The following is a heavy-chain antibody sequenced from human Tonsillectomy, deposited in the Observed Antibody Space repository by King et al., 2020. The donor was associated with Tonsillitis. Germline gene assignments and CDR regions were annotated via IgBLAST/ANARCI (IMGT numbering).Heavy chain of an antibody. Sequence: QLQESGPGLVKPSETLSLTCTVSAGSISPYYWSWIRRPPGKGLEWIGYIYHTGSTNYNPSLKSQVTISVDTSKNQSSLNLGSVTAAATAVYYYARGYYYGSGRHPGDFDYWGQGTLVTVSS. V-gene: IGHV4-59*01. CDR2: IYHTGST. CDR1: AGSISPYY. J-gene: IGHJ4*02. CDR3: ARGYYYGSGRHPGDFDY. D-gene: IGHD3-10*01.